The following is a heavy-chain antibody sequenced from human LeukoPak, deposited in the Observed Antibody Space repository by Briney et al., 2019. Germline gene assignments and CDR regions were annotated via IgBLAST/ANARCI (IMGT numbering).Heavy chain of an antibody. CDR1: GGSISSGGYY. CDR2: IYHSGST. CDR3: ARVAARYAFDI. J-gene: IGHJ3*02. Sequence: SETLSLTCTVSGGSISSGGYYWSWIRQPPGTGLEWIGYIYHSGSTYYNPSLKSRVTISVDRSKNQFSLKLSSVTAADTAVYYCARVAARYAFDIWGQGTMVTVSS. V-gene: IGHV4-30-2*01. D-gene: IGHD6-13*01.